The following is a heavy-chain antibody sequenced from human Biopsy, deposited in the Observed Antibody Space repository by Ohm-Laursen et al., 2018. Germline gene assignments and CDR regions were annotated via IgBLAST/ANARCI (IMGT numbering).Heavy chain of an antibody. D-gene: IGHD5-24*01. V-gene: IGHV4-59*12. CDR3: ASAGYNPDWNFDL. CDR2: IYSTGRT. Sequence: SGTLSLTCTVSGGSIDSYYWSWIRQPPGKALEWIGYIYSTGRTSYNPSLKSRVTMSVNTSKKQFSLMLSSVTAADTAVYYCASAGYNPDWNFDLWGRGTRVTVSS. J-gene: IGHJ2*01. CDR1: GGSIDSYY.